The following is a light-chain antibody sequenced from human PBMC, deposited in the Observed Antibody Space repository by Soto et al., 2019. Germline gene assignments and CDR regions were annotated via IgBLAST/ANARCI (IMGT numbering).Light chain of an antibody. CDR3: SSYSRSSTRV. CDR2: DFS. CDR1: SSDVGGYNY. J-gene: IGLJ2*01. V-gene: IGLV2-14*01. Sequence: QSVLTQPASVSGSPGQSITISCTGTSSDVGGYNYVSWYQQHPGKAPKLMMYDFSIRPPGISNRFSGSKSGNTASLTISGLQAEDEADYNCSSYSRSSTRVFGGGTKLTVL.